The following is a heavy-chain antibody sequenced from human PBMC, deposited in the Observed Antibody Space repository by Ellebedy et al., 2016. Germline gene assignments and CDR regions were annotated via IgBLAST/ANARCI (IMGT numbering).Heavy chain of an antibody. CDR2: IYHTGST. D-gene: IGHD4-23*01. CDR3: ARLNYGGNSYYFDY. Sequence: LRLXXPVSGGSISSDDSSWSWILQPPGQGLEWIGFIYHTGSTYYNPSLKSRVTISLDRSRNQFSLRLTSVTAADTAVYFCARLNYGGNSYYFDYWGQGTLVTVSS. CDR1: GGSISSDDSS. J-gene: IGHJ4*02. V-gene: IGHV4-30-2*01.